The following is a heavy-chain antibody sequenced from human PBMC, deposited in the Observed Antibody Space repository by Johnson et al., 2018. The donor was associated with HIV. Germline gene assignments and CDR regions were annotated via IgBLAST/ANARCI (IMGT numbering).Heavy chain of an antibody. Sequence: VQLVESGGGLVQPGRSLRLSCAASGFTFSSYAMHWVRQAPGKGLEWVAVVSNDGSEKYYVDSVKGRFTISRDNAKNSLYLQMNSLRAEDTAVYYCARGGRGVRITMIVVVPNDAFDIWGQGTMVTASS. V-gene: IGHV3-30*03. J-gene: IGHJ3*02. CDR3: ARGGRGVRITMIVVVPNDAFDI. CDR2: VSNDGSEK. D-gene: IGHD3-22*01. CDR1: GFTFSSYA.